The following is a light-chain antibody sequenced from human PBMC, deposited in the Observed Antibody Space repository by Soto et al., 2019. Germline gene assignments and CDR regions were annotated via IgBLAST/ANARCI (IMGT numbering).Light chain of an antibody. J-gene: IGLJ1*01. CDR3: SSYTSSSTHV. CDR1: NKVVGVYKY. Sequence: HSVRTQPSSALWGPGQSIHTSRPGTNKVVGVYKYVSGHQQPPGKVPKLMFYDVSSRPSGVSNRFSGSKSGNTASLTISGLQAEDEADYYCSSYTSSSTHVFGSGTKVTVL. CDR2: DVS. V-gene: IGLV2-14*01.